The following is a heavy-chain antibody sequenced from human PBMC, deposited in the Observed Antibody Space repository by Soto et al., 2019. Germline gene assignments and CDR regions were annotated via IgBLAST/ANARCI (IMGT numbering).Heavy chain of an antibody. V-gene: IGHV3-23*01. CDR2: ISGSGGST. D-gene: IGHD6-13*01. CDR1: GFTFSSYA. CDR3: AKRAAGTSFDY. Sequence: GGSLRLSCAASGFTFSSYAMSWVRQAPGKGLEWVSVISGSGGSTYYADTVKGRVTISRDNSKNTLYLQMNSLSAEDTVVYYCAKRAAGTSFDYWGQGTLVTVSS. J-gene: IGHJ4*02.